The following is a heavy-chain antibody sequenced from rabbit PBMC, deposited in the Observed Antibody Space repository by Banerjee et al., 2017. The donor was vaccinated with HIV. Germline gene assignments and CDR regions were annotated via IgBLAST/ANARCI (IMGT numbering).Heavy chain of an antibody. CDR2: IYAGSSGGT. CDR3: ARDRYSTYGYVAYGFNL. D-gene: IGHD6-1*01. Sequence: QQLVESGGGLVKPGASLTLTCKASGFSFSSGYDMCWVRQAPGKGLEWIACIYAGSSGGTYYASWAKGRFTISKTSSTTVTLQMTSLTAADTATYFCARDRYSTYGYVAYGFNLWGQGTLVTVS. CDR1: GFSFSSGYD. J-gene: IGHJ4*01. V-gene: IGHV1S40*01.